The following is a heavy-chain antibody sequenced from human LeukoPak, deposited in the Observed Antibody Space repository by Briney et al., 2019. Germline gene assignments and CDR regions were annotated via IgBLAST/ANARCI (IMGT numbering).Heavy chain of an antibody. V-gene: IGHV4-61*01. CDR1: GGSVSSGSYY. D-gene: IGHD1-1*01. Sequence: SETLSLTCTVSGGSVSSGSYYWSWIRQPPGKGLEWIGYIYYSGSTNYNPSLKSRVTISVDTSKNQFSLKLSSVTAADTAVYYCARRLPTTGDIDYWGQGTLVTVSS. J-gene: IGHJ4*02. CDR2: IYYSGST. CDR3: ARRLPTTGDIDY.